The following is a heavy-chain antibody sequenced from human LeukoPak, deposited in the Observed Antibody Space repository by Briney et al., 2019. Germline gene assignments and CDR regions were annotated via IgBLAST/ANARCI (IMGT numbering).Heavy chain of an antibody. CDR3: AKGGVLYSSSSDWFDP. V-gene: IGHV3-30*02. J-gene: IGHJ5*02. CDR2: IRYDGSNK. D-gene: IGHD6-6*01. CDR1: GFTFSSYG. Sequence: PGGSLRLPCAASGFTFSSYGMHWVRQAPGKGLEWVAFIRYDGSNKYYADSVKGRFTISRDNSKNTLYLQMNSLRAEDTAVYYCAKGGVLYSSSSDWFDPWGQGTLVTVSS.